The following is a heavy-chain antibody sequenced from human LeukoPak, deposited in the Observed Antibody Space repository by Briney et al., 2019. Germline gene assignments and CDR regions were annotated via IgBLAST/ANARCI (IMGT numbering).Heavy chain of an antibody. CDR3: ARWGGDYAPGFDY. J-gene: IGHJ4*02. CDR2: IYYSGST. D-gene: IGHD4-17*01. Sequence: PSETLSLTCTVSGGPISSYYWSWIRQPPGKGLEWIGYIYYSGSTNYNPSLKSRVTISVDTSKNQFSLKLSSVTAADTAVYYCARWGGDYAPGFDYWGQGTLVTVSS. V-gene: IGHV4-59*01. CDR1: GGPISSYY.